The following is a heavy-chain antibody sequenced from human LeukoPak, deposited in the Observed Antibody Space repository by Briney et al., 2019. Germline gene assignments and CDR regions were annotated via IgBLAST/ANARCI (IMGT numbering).Heavy chain of an antibody. V-gene: IGHV4-61*02. CDR2: IYTSGST. D-gene: IGHD3-22*01. Sequence: SQTLSLTCTVSGGSISSGSYYWSWIRQPAGKGLEWIGRIYTSGSTNYNPSLKSRVTISLDTSKNQFSLKVHSVTAADTAVYYCARGSTYYYDTSGYFNDYWGQGTLVTVSS. J-gene: IGHJ4*02. CDR1: GGSISSGSYY. CDR3: ARGSTYYYDTSGYFNDY.